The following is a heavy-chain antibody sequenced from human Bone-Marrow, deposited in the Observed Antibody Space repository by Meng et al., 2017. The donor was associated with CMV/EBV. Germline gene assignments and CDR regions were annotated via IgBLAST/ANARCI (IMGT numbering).Heavy chain of an antibody. V-gene: IGHV3-7*01. CDR1: GFTFSSYA. Sequence: GGSLRLSCAASGFTFSSYAMSWVRQAPGKGLEWVASIKEDGSEEYSVDSVKGRFTISRDNAKNSLYLQMNSLRAEDTAVYYCARHENPQVYGMDVWGQGTTVTVSS. CDR3: ARHENPQVYGMDV. J-gene: IGHJ6*02. CDR2: IKEDGSEE.